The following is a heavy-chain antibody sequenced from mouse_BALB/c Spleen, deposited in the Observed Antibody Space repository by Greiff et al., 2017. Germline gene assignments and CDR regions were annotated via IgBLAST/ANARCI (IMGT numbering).Heavy chain of an antibody. V-gene: IGHV5-9-4*01. Sequence: EVQGVESGGGLVKPGGSLKLSCAASGFTFSSYAMSWVRQSPEKRLEWVAEISSGGSYTYYPDTVTGRFTISRDNAKNTLYLEMSSLRSEDTAMYYCARGGKGYAMDYWGQGTSVTVSS. CDR3: ARGGKGYAMDY. CDR2: ISSGGSYT. J-gene: IGHJ4*01. D-gene: IGHD1-3*01. CDR1: GFTFSSYA.